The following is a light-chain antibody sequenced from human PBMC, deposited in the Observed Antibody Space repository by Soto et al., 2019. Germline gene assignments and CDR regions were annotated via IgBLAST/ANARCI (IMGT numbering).Light chain of an antibody. CDR3: QQYGGSPRT. J-gene: IGKJ1*01. Sequence: EIVMTQSPGTLSLSPGEGATLSCRASQSVSSSLAWYQQKRGQAPRLLIHGASSRATGFPDRFSGSGSGTDFTLTISRLEPEDFAVYYCQQYGGSPRTFGQGTKVEVK. CDR1: QSVSSS. V-gene: IGKV3-20*01. CDR2: GAS.